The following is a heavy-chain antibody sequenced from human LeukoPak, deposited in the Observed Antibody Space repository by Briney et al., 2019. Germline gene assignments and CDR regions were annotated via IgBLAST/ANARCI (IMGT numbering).Heavy chain of an antibody. CDR1: AFTFSSYG. J-gene: IGHJ6*03. CDR3: ARDHRGSGSRYYYYYMDV. V-gene: IGHV3-23*01. D-gene: IGHD3-10*01. Sequence: PGGSLRLSCAASAFTFSSYGMSWVRQAPGKGLEWVSAISGDGRDIFYADAVKGRFTISRDNSKNTLYLQMNSLRAEDTAVYYCARDHRGSGSRYYYYYMDVWGKGTTVTISS. CDR2: ISGDGRDI.